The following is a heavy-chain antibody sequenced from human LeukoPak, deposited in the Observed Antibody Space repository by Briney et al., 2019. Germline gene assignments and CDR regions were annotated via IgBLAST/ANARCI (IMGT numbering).Heavy chain of an antibody. J-gene: IGHJ3*02. CDR2: INPNSGGT. CDR1: GYTFTGYY. CDR3: AKTGYCSGGSCYSHVEDAFDI. Sequence: ASVKVSCKASGYTFTGYYMHWVRQAPGQGLEWMGWINPNSGGTNYAQEFQGRVTMTRDTSISTAYMELSRLRSDDTAVYYCAKTGYCSGGSCYSHVEDAFDIGGQGKMVTVSS. V-gene: IGHV1-2*02. D-gene: IGHD2-15*01.